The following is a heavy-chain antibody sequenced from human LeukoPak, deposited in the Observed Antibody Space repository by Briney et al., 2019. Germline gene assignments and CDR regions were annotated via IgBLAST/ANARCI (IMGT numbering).Heavy chain of an antibody. J-gene: IGHJ4*02. CDR3: SRAGILTTPYYFDL. V-gene: IGHV3-72*01. D-gene: IGHD4-11*01. CDR1: GFTFGDHY. Sequence: GGSLRLSCAASGFTFGDHYMDWVRQAPGKGLEWVARIRNKGNSYTTEYAASVKGRFTVSRDDSQNSMYLQMNSLTTDDSAFYYCSRAGILTTPYYFDLWGQGTLVTVSS. CDR2: IRNKGNSYTT.